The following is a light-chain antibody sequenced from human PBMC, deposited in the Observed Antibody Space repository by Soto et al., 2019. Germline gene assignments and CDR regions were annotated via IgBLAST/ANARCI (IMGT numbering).Light chain of an antibody. J-gene: IGLJ3*02. Sequence: QSVLTQPPSVSGAPGQRVTMSCTGSSSNIGAGYDVHWYQQLPGTAPKLLNYTNNNRPSGVPDRFSGSKSGTSASLAITGLQAEDETDYYCQSYDNSLSGSGVFGGGTKLTVL. CDR1: SSNIGAGYD. CDR3: QSYDNSLSGSGV. V-gene: IGLV1-40*01. CDR2: TNN.